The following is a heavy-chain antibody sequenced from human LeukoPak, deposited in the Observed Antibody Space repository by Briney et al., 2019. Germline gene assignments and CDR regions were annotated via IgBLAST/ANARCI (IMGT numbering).Heavy chain of an antibody. CDR3: ARYSAFYYYYGMDV. V-gene: IGHV3-11*01. D-gene: IGHD5-18*01. J-gene: IGHJ6*02. CDR2: ISSSGSTK. Sequence: GGSLRLSCLTSGFIFSDYYMSWIRQAPGKGLEWVSYISSSGSTKYYADSVKGRFTISRDNAKNSLYLQMNSLRAEDTAVYYCARYSAFYYYYGMDVWGQGTTVTVSS. CDR1: GFIFSDYY.